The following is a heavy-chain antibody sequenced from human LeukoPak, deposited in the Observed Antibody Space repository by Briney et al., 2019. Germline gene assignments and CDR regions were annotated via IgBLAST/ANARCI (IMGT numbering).Heavy chain of an antibody. V-gene: IGHV4-4*07. CDR3: AGTYYYDSSGYYWRR. Sequence: SETLSLTCTVSGGSIGSYYWSWIRQPAGTALEWIGRIYTSGTITYNPSLKSRVTMSVDTSKNQFSLKLSSVTAADTAVYYCAGTYYYDSSGYYWRRWGQGTLVTVSS. CDR1: GGSIGSYY. D-gene: IGHD3-22*01. CDR2: IYTSGTI. J-gene: IGHJ4*02.